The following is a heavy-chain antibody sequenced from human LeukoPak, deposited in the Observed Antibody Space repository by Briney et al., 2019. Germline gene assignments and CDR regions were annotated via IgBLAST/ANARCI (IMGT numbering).Heavy chain of an antibody. CDR2: IRSNSDGGTI. D-gene: IGHD3-22*01. CDR3: ATDFYDST. CDR1: GFTFSNAW. V-gene: IGHV3-15*07. Sequence: GGSLSLSCATSGFTFSNAWMNWVRQAPGKGLEWVGRIRSNSDGGTIDYAAPVKGRFTLSRDDSKTTLYLQMNSLQTEDTAVYYCATDFYDSTWGQGTLVTVSS. J-gene: IGHJ5*02.